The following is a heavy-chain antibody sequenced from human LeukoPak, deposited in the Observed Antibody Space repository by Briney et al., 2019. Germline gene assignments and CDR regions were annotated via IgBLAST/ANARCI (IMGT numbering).Heavy chain of an antibody. Sequence: GGSLRLSCAASGFTFHDYAMHSGRQAPGKGLEWVSGISWNSGNIVYADSVKGRFTISRDNAKNSLYLQMDSLRAEDMALYYCAKGQTIITMTTFDYWGQGTLVTVSS. CDR1: GFTFHDYA. J-gene: IGHJ4*02. CDR3: AKGQTIITMTTFDY. CDR2: ISWNSGNI. D-gene: IGHD4-17*01. V-gene: IGHV3-9*03.